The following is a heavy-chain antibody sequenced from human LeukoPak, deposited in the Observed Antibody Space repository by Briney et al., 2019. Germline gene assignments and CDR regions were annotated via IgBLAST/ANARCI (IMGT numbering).Heavy chain of an antibody. CDR1: GFTFSSYG. D-gene: IGHD5-12*01. CDR2: ISYDGSNK. CDR3: AKGASGYGRYYYYMDV. J-gene: IGHJ6*03. Sequence: GRSLRLSCAASGFTFSSYGMHWVRQAPGKGLEWVAVISYDGSNKYYADSVKGRFTISRDNSKSTLYLQMNSLRAEDTAVYYCAKGASGYGRYYYYMDVWGKGTTVTVSS. V-gene: IGHV3-30*18.